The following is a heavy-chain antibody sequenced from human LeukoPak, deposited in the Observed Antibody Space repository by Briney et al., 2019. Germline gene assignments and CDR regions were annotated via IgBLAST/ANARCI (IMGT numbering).Heavy chain of an antibody. D-gene: IGHD3-3*01. CDR1: GDSFSSNSAA. CDR2: TYYRSKWYT. V-gene: IGHV6-1*01. Sequence: LSQTPSLTCAILGDSFSSNSAAWNWIRQSAARGLEWLGRTYYRSKWYTDYAVSVKSRISINPDTSKNQFSLQLNSVTPEDTAVYYCARVDLKYYYGMDVWGQGTTVTVSS. CDR3: ARVDLKYYYGMDV. J-gene: IGHJ6*02.